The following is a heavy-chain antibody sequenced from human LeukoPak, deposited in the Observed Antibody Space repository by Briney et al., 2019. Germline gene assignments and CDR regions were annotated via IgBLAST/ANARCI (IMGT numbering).Heavy chain of an antibody. V-gene: IGHV4-34*01. Sequence: PSETLSLTCAVYGGSFSGYYWSWIRQPPGKGLEWIGEINHSGSTNYNPSLKSRVTISVDTSKNQFSLKLSSVTAADTAVYYCARGTTQMATTDYWGQGTLVTVSS. J-gene: IGHJ4*02. CDR2: INHSGST. CDR1: GGSFSGYY. CDR3: ARGTTQMATTDY. D-gene: IGHD5-24*01.